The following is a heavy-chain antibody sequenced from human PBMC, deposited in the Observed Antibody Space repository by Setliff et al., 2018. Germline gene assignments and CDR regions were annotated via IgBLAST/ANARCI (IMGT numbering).Heavy chain of an antibody. D-gene: IGHD3-3*01. J-gene: IGHJ6*03. Sequence: SETLSLTCSVSGYSIITGYYWAWIRRLPGRGLEWIGSLHRVGTFFYNPSLVSRATLSLDTSKNQFSLSLTSVTAEDTAVYYCARMSGFQYIDVWDKGTTVTVSS. CDR1: GYSIITGYY. CDR2: LHRVGTF. V-gene: IGHV4-38-2*02. CDR3: ARMSGFQYIDV.